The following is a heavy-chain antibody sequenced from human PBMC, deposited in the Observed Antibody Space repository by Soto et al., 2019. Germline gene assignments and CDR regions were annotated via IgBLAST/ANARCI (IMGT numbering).Heavy chain of an antibody. CDR3: ARDVPISPATPNNWFDP. Sequence: QVHLVQSGTEVKKPGASVKVSCKASGYTFGSYGMSWVRQAPGQGLEWMGWISAPNGKTSYAQKFQGRLTMTTDTSTSRAYMALRGLTSDDTAVYYCARDVPISPATPNNWFDPWGQGTLVTVSS. CDR2: ISAPNGKT. CDR1: GYTFGSYG. D-gene: IGHD2-21*01. J-gene: IGHJ5*02. V-gene: IGHV1-18*01.